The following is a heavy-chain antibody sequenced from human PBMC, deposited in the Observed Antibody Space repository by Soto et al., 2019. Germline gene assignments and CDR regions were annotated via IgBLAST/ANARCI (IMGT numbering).Heavy chain of an antibody. D-gene: IGHD2-2*01. CDR2: ISGSGGST. J-gene: IGHJ6*03. Sequence: GSLRLSCAASGFTFSSYAMGWVRQAPVKGLEWVSAISGSGGSTYYADSVKGRFTISRDNSKNTLYLQMNSLRAEDTAVYYCAKVRFDCSSTSGAGYYYYMDVWGKGTTVTVSS. CDR1: GFTFSSYA. CDR3: AKVRFDCSSTSGAGYYYYMDV. V-gene: IGHV3-23*01.